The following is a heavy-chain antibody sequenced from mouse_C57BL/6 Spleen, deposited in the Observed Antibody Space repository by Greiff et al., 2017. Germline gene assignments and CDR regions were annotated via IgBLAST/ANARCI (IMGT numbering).Heavy chain of an antibody. Sequence: EVKLQQSGPELVKPGASVKISCKASGYSFTGYYMNWVKQSPEKSLEWIGEINPSTGGTTYNQKFKAKATLTVDKSSSTAYMQLKSLTSEDSAVYYCARGTTAGDYWGQGTTLTVSS. J-gene: IGHJ2*01. CDR2: INPSTGGT. CDR1: GYSFTGYY. CDR3: ARGTTAGDY. D-gene: IGHD1-2*01. V-gene: IGHV1-42*01.